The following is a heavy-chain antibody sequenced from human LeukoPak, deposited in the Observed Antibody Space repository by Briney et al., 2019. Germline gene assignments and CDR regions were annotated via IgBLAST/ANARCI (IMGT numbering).Heavy chain of an antibody. J-gene: IGHJ4*02. CDR2: INHSGST. Sequence: SETLSLTCSVSGGSTNDYYWSWIRQPPGKGLEWIGEINHSGSTNYNPSLKSRVTISVDTSKNQFSLKLSSVTAADTAVYYCAREVVPAAIDYWGQGTLVTVSS. CDR1: GGSTNDYY. V-gene: IGHV4-34*01. CDR3: AREVVPAAIDY. D-gene: IGHD2-2*01.